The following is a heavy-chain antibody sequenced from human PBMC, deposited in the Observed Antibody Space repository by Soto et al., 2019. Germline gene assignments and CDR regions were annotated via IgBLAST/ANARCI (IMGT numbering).Heavy chain of an antibody. D-gene: IGHD3-22*01. V-gene: IGHV1-2*04. Sequence: GASVKVSCKASGYTFTGYYMHWVRQAPGQGLEWMGWINPNSGGTNYAQKFQGWVTMTRDTSISTAYMELSRLRSDDTAVHYCARDQGSSGFNDAFDIWGQGTMVTVSS. CDR3: ARDQGSSGFNDAFDI. J-gene: IGHJ3*02. CDR2: INPNSGGT. CDR1: GYTFTGYY.